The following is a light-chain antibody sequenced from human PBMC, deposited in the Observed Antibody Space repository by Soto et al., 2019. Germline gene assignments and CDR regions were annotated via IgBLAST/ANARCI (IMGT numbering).Light chain of an antibody. Sequence: QSVLTQPPSVSGAPGQRVTISCTGSSSNIGAGYDVHWYQQLPGTAPKLLIHGNRNRPSGVPDRFSGSKSGTSAALAITGRQAEDEADYYCQSYDSSLSGSVFGGGTQLTVL. CDR3: QSYDSSLSGSV. CDR1: SSNIGAGYD. CDR2: GNR. V-gene: IGLV1-40*01. J-gene: IGLJ2*01.